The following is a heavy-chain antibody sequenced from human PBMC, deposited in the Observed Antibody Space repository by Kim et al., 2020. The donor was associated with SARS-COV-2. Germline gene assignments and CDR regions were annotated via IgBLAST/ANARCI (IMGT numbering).Heavy chain of an antibody. CDR1: GFTFSSYA. D-gene: IGHD2-15*01. CDR2: ISSGGTNN. CDR3: AKDRAHWPASRFCYTF. Sequence: GGSLRLSCAASGFTFSSYAMHWVRQAPGKGPEWVSGISSGGTNNYYADSVTGKVTITIDNYNATPSLHMNMQSMDTADLYYCAKDRAHWPASRFCYTF. V-gene: IGHV3-30-3*01. J-gene: IGHJ3*01.